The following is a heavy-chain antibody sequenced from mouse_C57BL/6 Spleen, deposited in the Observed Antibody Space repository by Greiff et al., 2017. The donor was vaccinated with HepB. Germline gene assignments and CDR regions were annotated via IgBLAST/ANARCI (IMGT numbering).Heavy chain of an antibody. D-gene: IGHD2-4*01. J-gene: IGHJ2*01. V-gene: IGHV1-82*01. CDR3: ASNDYDGYFDY. CDR2: IYPGDGDT. Sequence: VQLKESGPELVKPGASVKISCKASGYAFSSSWMNWVKQRPGKGLEWIGRIYPGDGDTNYNGKFKGKATLTADKSSSTAYMQLSSLTSEDSAVYFCASNDYDGYFDYWGQGTTLTVSS. CDR1: GYAFSSSW.